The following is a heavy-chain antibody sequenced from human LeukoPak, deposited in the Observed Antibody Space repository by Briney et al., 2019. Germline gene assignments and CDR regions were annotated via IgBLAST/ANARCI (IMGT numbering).Heavy chain of an antibody. J-gene: IGHJ4*02. CDR3: AKGKRYPDY. CDR2: LNLDGSDK. V-gene: IGHV3-7*03. Sequence: GGSLRLSCVVSGFTFSESWMSWVRQAPGKGLGWVASLNLDGSDKYYVDSVKGRFTIPRDNAKNSLYLQMDSLRVEDTAVYYCAKGKRYPDYWGQGTLVTVSS. CDR1: GFTFSESW. D-gene: IGHD1-1*01.